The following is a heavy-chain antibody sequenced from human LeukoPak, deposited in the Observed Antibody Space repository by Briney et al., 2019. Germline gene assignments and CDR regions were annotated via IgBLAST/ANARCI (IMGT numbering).Heavy chain of an antibody. CDR1: GFTFSSYT. V-gene: IGHV3-48*01. Sequence: PGGSLRLSCAASGFTFSSYTMNWVRQAPGKGLEWISYISRTGTTVYYADSVKGRFTISRDNAKNSLYLQMNSLRSEDTALYYCARDLGSGDHGFFVGGQGTLLTVSS. D-gene: IGHD2-21*02. CDR2: ISRTGTTV. CDR3: ARDLGSGDHGFFV. J-gene: IGHJ4*02.